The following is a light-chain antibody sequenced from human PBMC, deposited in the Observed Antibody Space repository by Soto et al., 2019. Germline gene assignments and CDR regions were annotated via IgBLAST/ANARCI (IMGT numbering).Light chain of an antibody. CDR3: QQYYSTPLT. Sequence: DIVMTQSPDSLAVSLGERATINCKSSQSVLYSSNSKNYLAWFQQKPGQPLKLLIYWASTRETGVPDRFSGSGSATDFTLTISSLQAEDVAVYYCQQYYSTPLTFGGGTKVEI. CDR2: WAS. CDR1: QSVLYSSNSKNY. V-gene: IGKV4-1*01. J-gene: IGKJ4*01.